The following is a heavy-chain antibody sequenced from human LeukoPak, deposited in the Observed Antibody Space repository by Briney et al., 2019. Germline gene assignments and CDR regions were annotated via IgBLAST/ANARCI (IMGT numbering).Heavy chain of an antibody. CDR3: ARTLAFFDIVSTTYYFDY. D-gene: IGHD5/OR15-5a*01. V-gene: IGHV4-61*02. CDR1: GGSISSGSYY. CDR2: IYTSGST. Sequence: SQTLSLTCTVSGGSISSGSYYWSWIRQPAGKGLEWIGRIYTSGSTNYNPSLKSRVTISVDTSKNQFSLKLSSVTAADTAVYYCARTLAFFDIVSTTYYFDYWGQGTLVTVSS. J-gene: IGHJ4*02.